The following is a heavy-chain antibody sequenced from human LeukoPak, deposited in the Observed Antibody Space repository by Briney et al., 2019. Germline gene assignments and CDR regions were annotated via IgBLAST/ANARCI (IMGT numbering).Heavy chain of an antibody. Sequence: SVNVSCRASGGTFSSYTISWVRQAPGQGLEWMGRIIPILGIANYAQKFQGRVTITADKSTSTAYMELSSLRSEDTAVYYCARESIAVAGSFDYWGQGTLVTVSS. CDR1: GGTFSSYT. D-gene: IGHD6-19*01. J-gene: IGHJ4*02. V-gene: IGHV1-69*02. CDR3: ARESIAVAGSFDY. CDR2: IIPILGIA.